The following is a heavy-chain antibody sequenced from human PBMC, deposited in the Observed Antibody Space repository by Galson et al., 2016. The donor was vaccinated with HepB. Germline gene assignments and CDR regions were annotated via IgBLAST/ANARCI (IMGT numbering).Heavy chain of an antibody. CDR2: LSGGAYST. Sequence: LSLSCAASGFSFSDYGMSGVRQAPGKGLERVSTLSGGAYSTYYADSVKGRFTISRDNSKNTLDLQMNSLRAEDTAIYYCAKGLQYYSYALDVWGQGTTATVSS. J-gene: IGHJ6*02. V-gene: IGHV3-23*01. CDR3: AKGLQYYSYALDV. CDR1: GFSFSDYG.